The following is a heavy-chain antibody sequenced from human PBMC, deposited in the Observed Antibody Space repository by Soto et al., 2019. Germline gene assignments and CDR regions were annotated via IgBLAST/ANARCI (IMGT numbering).Heavy chain of an antibody. CDR3: VRDQTGDLVWYFDL. CDR1: GFVFDRHA. V-gene: IGHV3-23*01. Sequence: EMQLLESGGGLAQTGGSLRLSCAASGFVFDRHAINWVRQAPGKGLEWVSGISGGGGNTYYADSVKGRFTISRDNSKNSVSLQVDSLRADDTAVYYCVRDQTGDLVWYFDLWGRGTVVTVSS. J-gene: IGHJ2*01. CDR2: ISGGGGNT. D-gene: IGHD7-27*01.